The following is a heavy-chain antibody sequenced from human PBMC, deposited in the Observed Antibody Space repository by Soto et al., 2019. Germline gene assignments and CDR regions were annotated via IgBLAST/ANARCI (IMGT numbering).Heavy chain of an antibody. V-gene: IGHV5-10-1*01. CDR2: IDPSDSYT. D-gene: IGHD2-2*01. CDR3: ARHAPRKAAIVNWFDP. CDR1: GYSFTSYW. Sequence: GESLKISCNGSGYSFTSYWISWVRQMPGKGLEWMGRIDPSDSYTNYSPSFQGHVTISADKSISTAYLQWSSLKASDTAMYYCARHAPRKAAIVNWFDPWGQGTLVTVSS. J-gene: IGHJ5*02.